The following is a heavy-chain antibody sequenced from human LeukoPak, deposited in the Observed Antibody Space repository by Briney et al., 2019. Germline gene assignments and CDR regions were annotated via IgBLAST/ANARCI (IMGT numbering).Heavy chain of an antibody. CDR1: GFTFSSYA. D-gene: IGHD4-17*01. J-gene: IGHJ6*02. CDR2: ISASGGTT. Sequence: GFLRLSCAASGFTFSSYAMTWVRQATGKGLELVSAISASGGTTYYADSVKGRFTISRDNSKNTLFLQMNSLRAEDTAVYFCANLYGDSSNGMDVWGQGTTVTVSS. CDR3: ANLYGDSSNGMDV. V-gene: IGHV3-23*01.